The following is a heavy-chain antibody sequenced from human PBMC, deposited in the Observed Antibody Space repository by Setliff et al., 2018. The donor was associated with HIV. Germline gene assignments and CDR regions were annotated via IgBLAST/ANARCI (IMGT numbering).Heavy chain of an antibody. Sequence: ASVKVSCKASGYTFTSVYMHWVRQAPGEGLEWMGLINPSGGRTAYAQNFQGRVTMTRDTSTNTVYMELSSLTSEDTAVYYCARGLGSTRFDPWGQGTLVTVS. V-gene: IGHV1-46*01. CDR2: INPSGGRT. D-gene: IGHD2-2*01. J-gene: IGHJ5*02. CDR1: GYTFTSVY. CDR3: ARGLGSTRFDP.